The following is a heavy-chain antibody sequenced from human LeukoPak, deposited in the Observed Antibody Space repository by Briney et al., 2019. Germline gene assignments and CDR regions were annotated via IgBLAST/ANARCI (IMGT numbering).Heavy chain of an antibody. CDR3: VREDTPATANY. D-gene: IGHD2-21*02. CDR1: GFNFANRA. CDR2: ISGGGDIT. Sequence: GGSLRLSCAASGFNFANRAMSWVRQTPGKGLEWVSAISGGGDITYYADSVTGRFTISRDNSKDTLFLQMHSLRPGDTAVYYCVREDTPATANYWGQGTLVTISS. V-gene: IGHV3-23*01. J-gene: IGHJ4*02.